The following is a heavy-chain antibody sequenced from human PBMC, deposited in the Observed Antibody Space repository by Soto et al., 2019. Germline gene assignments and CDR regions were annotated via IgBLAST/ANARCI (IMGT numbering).Heavy chain of an antibody. J-gene: IGHJ6*02. Sequence: GASVKVSCKASGGTFSSYAISWVRQAPGQGLEWMGGIIPIFGTANYAQKFQGRVTITADESTSTAYMELSSLRSEDTAVYYCARDNSEISRSSWYSDYYYGMDVWGQGTTVTVSS. D-gene: IGHD6-13*01. CDR1: GGTFSSYA. CDR2: IIPIFGTA. CDR3: ARDNSEISRSSWYSDYYYGMDV. V-gene: IGHV1-69*13.